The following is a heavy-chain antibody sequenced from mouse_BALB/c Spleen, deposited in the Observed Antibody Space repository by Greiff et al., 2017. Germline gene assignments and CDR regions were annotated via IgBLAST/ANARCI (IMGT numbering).Heavy chain of an antibody. Sequence: QVQLQQSGAELVRPGVSVKISCKGSGYTFTDYAMHWVKQSHAKSLEWIGVISTYYGDASYNQKFKGKATMTVDKSSSTAYMELASLTSEDSAIYYCARVYGSSGVYWYFDVWGAGTTVTVSS. V-gene: IGHV1S137*01. D-gene: IGHD1-1*01. CDR1: GYTFTDYA. CDR2: ISTYYGDA. CDR3: ARVYGSSGVYWYFDV. J-gene: IGHJ1*01.